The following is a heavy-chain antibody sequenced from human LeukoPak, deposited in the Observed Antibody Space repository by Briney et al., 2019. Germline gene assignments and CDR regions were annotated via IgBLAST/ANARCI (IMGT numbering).Heavy chain of an antibody. J-gene: IGHJ4*02. D-gene: IGHD5-12*01. Sequence: PGGSLRLSCAASGFTFDDYAMHWVRQAPGKGLEWVSLISGDGGSTYYAVSVKGRFTISRDNSKNSLYLQVNSLRTEDTALYYCASLSTSPWPLGYWGQGTLVTVSS. CDR3: ASLSTSPWPLGY. V-gene: IGHV3-43*02. CDR1: GFTFDDYA. CDR2: ISGDGGST.